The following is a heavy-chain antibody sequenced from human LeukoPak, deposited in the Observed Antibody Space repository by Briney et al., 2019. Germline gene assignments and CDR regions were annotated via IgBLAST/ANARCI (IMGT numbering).Heavy chain of an antibody. CDR3: ARDRDYAFDY. Sequence: PGGSLRLSCVASRFIFSVYGMHWVRQAPGKGLEWISYIDSDTYGNTIYYPHTVKGRFTISRDNAKNSLYLQMDSLRDEDTAVYYCARDRDYAFDYWGQGTLVTVSS. V-gene: IGHV3-48*02. CDR2: IDSDTYGNTI. CDR1: RFIFSVYG. D-gene: IGHD4-17*01. J-gene: IGHJ4*02.